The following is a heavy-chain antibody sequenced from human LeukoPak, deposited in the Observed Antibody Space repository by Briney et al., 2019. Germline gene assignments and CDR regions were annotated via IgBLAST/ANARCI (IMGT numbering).Heavy chain of an antibody. J-gene: IGHJ3*02. V-gene: IGHV1-2*02. Sequence: GASVKVSCKASGYTFTSYYIHWVRQAPGRGLEWMGWINSNTGGPNYAQNFQGRVTMSRDTSINTAYMELNRLRSDDTAVYYCARAMTRNAFDIWGQGTVVTVSS. CDR3: ARAMTRNAFDI. CDR2: INSNTGGP. D-gene: IGHD2-2*01. CDR1: GYTFTSYY.